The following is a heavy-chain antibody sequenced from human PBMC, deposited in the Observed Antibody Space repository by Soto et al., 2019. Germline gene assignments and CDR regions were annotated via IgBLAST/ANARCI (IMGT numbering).Heavy chain of an antibody. CDR2: IYHSGST. V-gene: IGHV4-30-2*01. D-gene: IGHD2-2*01. J-gene: IGHJ4*02. CDR3: ATENTLSLCSH. CDR1: GGSISSGGYS. Sequence: SETLSLTCAVSGGSISSGGYSWSWIRQPPGKGLEWIGYIYHSGSTYYNPSLKSRVTISVDRSKNQFSLKLSSVTAADTAVYYCATENTLSLCSHWGQGTLGTVS.